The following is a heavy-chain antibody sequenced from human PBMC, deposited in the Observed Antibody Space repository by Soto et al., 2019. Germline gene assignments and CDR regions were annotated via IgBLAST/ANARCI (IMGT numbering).Heavy chain of an antibody. J-gene: IGHJ6*02. CDR2: ISYDGNNK. Sequence: ESWGGVVQPGRSLRLSCAASGFTFSSYGMHWVRQVPGEGLEWVAVISYDGNNKYSADSVKGRFTISRDNSKNTLFLQMNSLRGEDTAVYYCAKEWYSRSSYYYGMDVWGQGTTVTVSS. D-gene: IGHD6-6*01. V-gene: IGHV3-30*18. CDR1: GFTFSSYG. CDR3: AKEWYSRSSYYYGMDV.